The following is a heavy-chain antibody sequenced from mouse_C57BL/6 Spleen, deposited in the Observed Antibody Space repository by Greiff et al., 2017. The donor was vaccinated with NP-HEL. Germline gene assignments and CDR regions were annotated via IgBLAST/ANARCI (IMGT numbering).Heavy chain of an antibody. D-gene: IGHD1-1*01. CDR2: FHPYNDDT. CDR1: GYTFTTYP. V-gene: IGHV1-47*01. Sequence: VKLQESGAELVKPGASVKMSCKASGYTFTTYPIEWMKQNHGKSLEWIGNFHPYNDDTKYNEKFKGKATLTVEKSSSTVYLELSRLTSDDSAVYYCARRGNYYGSSSYYFDYWGQGTTLTVSS. J-gene: IGHJ2*01. CDR3: ARRGNYYGSSSYYFDY.